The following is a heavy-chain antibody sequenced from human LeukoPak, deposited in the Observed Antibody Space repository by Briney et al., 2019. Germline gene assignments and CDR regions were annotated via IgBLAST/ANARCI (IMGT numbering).Heavy chain of an antibody. CDR2: ISYDGSNK. CDR3: AKHARRWYFDY. V-gene: IGHV3-30*18. D-gene: IGHD3-16*01. CDR1: GFTFSSYG. Sequence: PGRSLRLSCAASGFTFSSYGMHWVRQAPGKGLEWVAVISYDGSNKYYADSVKGRFTISRDNSKNTLYLQMNSLRAEDTAVYYCAKHARRWYFDYWGQGTLVTVSS. J-gene: IGHJ4*02.